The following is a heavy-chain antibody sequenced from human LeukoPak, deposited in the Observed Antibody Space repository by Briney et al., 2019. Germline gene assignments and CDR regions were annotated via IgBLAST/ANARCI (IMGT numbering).Heavy chain of an antibody. D-gene: IGHD6-19*01. V-gene: IGHV5-51*01. J-gene: IGHJ4*02. CDR2: IYPGDSDT. Sequence: GESLKISCKGSGYSFTSYWIGWVRQMPGKGLGWMGIIYPGDSDTRYSPSFQGQVTISADKSISTAYLQWSSLKASDTAMYYCARHPHPYSSGWYIDHWGQGTLVTVSS. CDR1: GYSFTSYW. CDR3: ARHPHPYSSGWYIDH.